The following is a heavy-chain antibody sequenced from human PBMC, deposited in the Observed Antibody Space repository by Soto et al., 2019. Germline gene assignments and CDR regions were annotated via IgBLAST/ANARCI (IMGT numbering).Heavy chain of an antibody. J-gene: IGHJ4*02. D-gene: IGHD3-16*01. CDR1: GYSFTSFW. Sequence: GESLKISCQGFGYSFTSFWIGWVRQMPGKGLEWMGIINPVDSDTRYSPSFQGQVTISVDKSITTAYLQWSNLKASDTASYYCERGFFRPPSTPSVYYWGLGTLVTVSS. V-gene: IGHV5-51*01. CDR3: ERGFFRPPSTPSVYY. CDR2: INPVDSDT.